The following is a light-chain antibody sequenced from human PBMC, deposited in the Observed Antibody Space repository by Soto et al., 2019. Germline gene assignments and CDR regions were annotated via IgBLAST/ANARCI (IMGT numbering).Light chain of an antibody. J-gene: IGKJ2*01. CDR2: GAS. Sequence: EIVMTQSPATLSVSPGERATLSCRASRRVTSNLAWYQQKPGQAPRLLIYGASTRATGIPARFSGSGSGTEFTLTISSLQSEDFAVYYCQQYNNWPPYTFGKGTKLEIK. CDR1: RRVTSN. V-gene: IGKV3-15*01. CDR3: QQYNNWPPYT.